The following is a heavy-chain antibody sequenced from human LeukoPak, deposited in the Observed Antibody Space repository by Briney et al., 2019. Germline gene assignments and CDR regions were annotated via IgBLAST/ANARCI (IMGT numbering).Heavy chain of an antibody. D-gene: IGHD3-3*01. Sequence: SETLSLTCAVYGGSFSGYYWSWIRQPPGKGLEWIGEINHSGSTNYNPSLKSRVTISVDTSKNQFSLKLSSVTAADTAVYYCARHVSAFGAVIWNWFDPWGQGTLVTVSS. CDR3: ARHVSAFGAVIWNWFDP. CDR2: INHSGST. J-gene: IGHJ5*02. CDR1: GGSFSGYY. V-gene: IGHV4-34*01.